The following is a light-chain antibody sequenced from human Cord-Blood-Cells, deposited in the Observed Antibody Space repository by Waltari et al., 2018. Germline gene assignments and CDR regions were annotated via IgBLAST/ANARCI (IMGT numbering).Light chain of an antibody. CDR2: DAS. Sequence: ELVLTQSPATLSLSPGERATLSCRASQSVSSYLAWYQQKPGQAPRLLIYDASNRATGIPARFSGSGSGTDFTLTISSLEPEDFAVYYCQQRREFTFGPGTKVDIK. CDR1: QSVSSY. CDR3: QQRREFT. J-gene: IGKJ3*01. V-gene: IGKV3-11*01.